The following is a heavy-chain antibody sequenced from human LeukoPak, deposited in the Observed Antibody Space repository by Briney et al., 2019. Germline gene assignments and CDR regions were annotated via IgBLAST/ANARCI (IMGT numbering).Heavy chain of an antibody. Sequence: GASVKVSCKASGYTFTSYDINWVRQATGQRLEWMGWMNPNSGNTGYAQKFQGRVTMTRNTSISTAYMELSSLRSEDTAVYYCARVTRYSSSWEWFDPWGQGTLVTVSS. CDR1: GYTFTSYD. D-gene: IGHD6-13*01. J-gene: IGHJ5*02. CDR3: ARVTRYSSSWEWFDP. CDR2: MNPNSGNT. V-gene: IGHV1-8*01.